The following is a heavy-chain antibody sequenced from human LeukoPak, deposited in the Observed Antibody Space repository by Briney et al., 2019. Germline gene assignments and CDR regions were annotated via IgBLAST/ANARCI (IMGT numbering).Heavy chain of an antibody. CDR2: IKQDGSEK. V-gene: IGHV3-7*01. CDR1: GFTFSSYW. Sequence: GGSLRLSCAASGFTFSSYWMSWVRQAPGKGLEWVANIKQDGSEKYYVDSVKGRFTISRDNAKNSLYLQMNSVRAEDTAVYYCATVSLWAGTWGFDYWGQGTLVTVSS. J-gene: IGHJ4*02. D-gene: IGHD1-1*01. CDR3: ATVSLWAGTWGFDY.